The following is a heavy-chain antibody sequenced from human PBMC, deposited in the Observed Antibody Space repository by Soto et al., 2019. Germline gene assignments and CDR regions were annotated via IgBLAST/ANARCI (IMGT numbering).Heavy chain of an antibody. J-gene: IGHJ3*02. CDR1: GYTFTGYY. D-gene: IGHD3-10*01. V-gene: IGHV1-2*04. CDR3: ARGRYYGSGSYYNDAFDI. CDR2: INPNSGGT. Sequence: ASVKVSCKASGYTFTGYYMHWVRQAPGQGLEWMGWINPNSGGTNYAQKFQGWVTMTRDTSISAAYMELSRLRSDDTAVYYCARGRYYGSGSYYNDAFDIWGQGTMVIVS.